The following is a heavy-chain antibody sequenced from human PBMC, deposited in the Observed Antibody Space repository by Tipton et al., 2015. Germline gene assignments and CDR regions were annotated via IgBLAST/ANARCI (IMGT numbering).Heavy chain of an antibody. CDR3: ARESLNTIFGVVLDYGMDV. V-gene: IGHV4-34*01. J-gene: IGHJ6*02. Sequence: TLSLTCAVYGGSFSDYYWTWVRQSPGKGLEWIGEINYSATTHYNPSLGSRVTISVDTSKNHFSLRLSSVTAADTAVYYCARESLNTIFGVVLDYGMDVWGQGTTVTVSS. CDR1: GGSFSDYY. D-gene: IGHD3-3*01. CDR2: INYSATT.